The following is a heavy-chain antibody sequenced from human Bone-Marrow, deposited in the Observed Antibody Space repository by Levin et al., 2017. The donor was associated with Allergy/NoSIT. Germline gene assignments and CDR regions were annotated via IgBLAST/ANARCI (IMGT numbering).Heavy chain of an antibody. D-gene: IGHD3-22*01. CDR2: ISYDGSNK. V-gene: IGHV3-30-3*01. J-gene: IGHJ3*02. Sequence: GESLKISCAASGFTFSSYAMHWVRQAPGKGLEWVAVISYDGSNKYYADSVKGRFTISRDNSKNTLYLQMNNLRAEDTAVYYCASRSFHPQRFITTAYDAFDIWGQGTMVTVSS. CDR1: GFTFSSYA. CDR3: ASRSFHPQRFITTAYDAFDI.